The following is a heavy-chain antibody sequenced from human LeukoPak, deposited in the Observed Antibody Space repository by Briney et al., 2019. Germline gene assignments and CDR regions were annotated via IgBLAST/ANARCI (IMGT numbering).Heavy chain of an antibody. V-gene: IGHV3-21*06. CDR2: IGPTGSDR. CDR3: ATETNGRHYDY. Sequence: GGSLRLSCTASGLTFSTSGFNWVRQAPGKGLEWVASIGPTGSDRYHADSIKVRFTISRDNANNFLYLQMNSLRAEDTAVYYCATETNGRHYDYWGQGTLLTVSS. CDR1: GLTFSTSG. D-gene: IGHD1-14*01. J-gene: IGHJ4*02.